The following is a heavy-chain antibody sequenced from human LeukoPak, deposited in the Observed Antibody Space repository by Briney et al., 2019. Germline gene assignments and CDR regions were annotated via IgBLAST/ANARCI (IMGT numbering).Heavy chain of an antibody. D-gene: IGHD3-10*01. V-gene: IGHV4-39*01. CDR1: GGSISSSSYY. CDR3: ARHVGFITMVRGVKNNNWFDP. CDR2: IYYSGSP. J-gene: IGHJ5*02. Sequence: SETLSLTCTVSGGSISSSSYYWGWIRQPPGKGLEWIGSIYYSGSPYYNPSLKSRVTISIDTSKKQFSLKLSSVTAANTAGYYCARHVGFITMVRGVKNNNWFDPWSQGTLLTVSS.